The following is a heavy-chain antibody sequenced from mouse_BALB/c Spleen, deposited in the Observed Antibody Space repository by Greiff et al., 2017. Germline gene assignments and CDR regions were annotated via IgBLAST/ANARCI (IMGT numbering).Heavy chain of an antibody. CDR2: ISYSGST. D-gene: IGHD2-1*01. CDR3: ARYNGNLPYYAMDY. CDR1: GDSITSGY. J-gene: IGHJ4*01. Sequence: EVQLQQSGPSLVKPSQTLSLTCSVTGDSITSGYWNWIRKFPGNKLEYMGYISYSGSTYYNPSLKSRISITRDTSKNQYYLQLNSVTTEDTATYYCARYNGNLPYYAMDYWGQGTSVTVSS. V-gene: IGHV3-8*02.